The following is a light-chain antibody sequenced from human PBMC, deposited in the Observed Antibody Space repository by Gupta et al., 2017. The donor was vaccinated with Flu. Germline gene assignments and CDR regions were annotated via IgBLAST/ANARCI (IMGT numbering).Light chain of an antibody. V-gene: IGKV3-11*01. Sequence: EIVLTQSPATLSLSPGERATLSCRASQSVRSYLAWYKQKPGQAPRLLIYDASNRDTGIPARFSGSGYGKDLTLTISSREQEDFAVYYCQQRSNWPPITFGQGTLMEIK. CDR2: DAS. CDR1: QSVRSY. J-gene: IGKJ5*01. CDR3: QQRSNWPPIT.